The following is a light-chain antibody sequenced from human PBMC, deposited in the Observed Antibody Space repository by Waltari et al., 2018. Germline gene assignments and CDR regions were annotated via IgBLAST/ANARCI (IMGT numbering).Light chain of an antibody. J-gene: IGLJ3*02. CDR2: SNN. CDR1: SSNIGSNP. V-gene: IGLV1-44*01. CDR3: AAWDDSLNGWV. Sequence: QSVLTQPPSASGTPGQRVTISCSGSSSNIGSNPATWYQHLPGTAPKLLIYSNNQRPSGVPDRFSGSKSGTSASLAISGLQSEDEADYYCAAWDDSLNGWVFGGGTKLTVL.